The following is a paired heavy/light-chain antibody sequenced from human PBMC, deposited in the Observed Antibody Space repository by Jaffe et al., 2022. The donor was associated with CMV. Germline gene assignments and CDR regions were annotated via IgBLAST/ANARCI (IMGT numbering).Heavy chain of an antibody. CDR3: LRDYQGY. J-gene: IGHJ4*02. V-gene: IGHV3-7*03. CDR1: GFTFSNYW. CDR2: IKQDGSET. D-gene: IGHD3-16*02. Sequence: EVQLVESGGGLVQPGESLRLSCAASGFTFSNYWMSWVRQAPGKGLEWVANIKQDGSETYYVDSVKGRFSISRDNAKNSLFLQMTSLRADDTAVYYCLRDYQGYWGQGTLVTVSS.
Light chain of an antibody. J-gene: IGLJ2*01. CDR1: TGAVTSGHW. V-gene: IGLV7-46*01. CDR3: LLNYSGARV. Sequence: QAVVTQEPSLTVSPGGTVTLTCGSSTGAVTSGHWPYWFQQKPGQAPRTLIYDTSNKLSWTPARFSGSLLGGKAALTLSGAQPEDEAEYYCLLNYSGARVFGGGTKLTVL. CDR2: DTS.